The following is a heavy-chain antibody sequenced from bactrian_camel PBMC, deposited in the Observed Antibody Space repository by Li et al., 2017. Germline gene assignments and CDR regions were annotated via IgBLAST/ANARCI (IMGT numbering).Heavy chain of an antibody. CDR1: PYTIRTYA. CDR3: AATMGDYALGVSLSPGKCEETDFGW. CDR2: IDGNAVTT. Sequence: QAGGSLTLSCAASPYTIRTYAMAWFRQAPGKEREGIATIDGNAVTTYKDSVKGRFTISKDNAKNTLYLQMNSLKPEDTAMYYCAATMGDYALGVSLSPGKCEETDFGWWGQGTQVTVS. V-gene: IGHV3S59*01. D-gene: IGHD5*01. J-gene: IGHJ6*01.